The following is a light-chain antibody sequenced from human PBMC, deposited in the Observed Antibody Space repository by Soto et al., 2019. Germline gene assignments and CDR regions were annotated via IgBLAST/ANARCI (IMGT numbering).Light chain of an antibody. Sequence: EIVLTQSPGTLSLSPGERATLSCRASQSVSRDFLAWYQRKPGQAPRLLIYGASSRATDIPDRFSGSGSGTDFSLTSSRLEPEDFAVYYCQQCGVSPWTFGQETKVEI. CDR1: QSVSRDF. CDR3: QQCGVSPWT. J-gene: IGKJ1*01. V-gene: IGKV3-20*01. CDR2: GAS.